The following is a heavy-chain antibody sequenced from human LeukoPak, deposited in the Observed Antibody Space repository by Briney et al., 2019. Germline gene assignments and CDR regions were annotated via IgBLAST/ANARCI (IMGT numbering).Heavy chain of an antibody. CDR2: IYYSGST. Sequence: PSQTLSLTCSVSGGSISTYYWSWIRQPPGKGLEWIGYIYYSGSTSYNPSLKSRVTISVDTSKNQFSLDLSSVTAADTAVYYCARHGIVDSSRKYYFDYWGQGTLVTVSS. CDR3: ARHGIVDSSRKYYFDY. D-gene: IGHD6-13*01. V-gene: IGHV4-59*08. J-gene: IGHJ4*02. CDR1: GGSISTYY.